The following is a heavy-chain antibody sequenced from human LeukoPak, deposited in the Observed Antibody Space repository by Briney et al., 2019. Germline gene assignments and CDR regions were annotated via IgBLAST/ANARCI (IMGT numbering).Heavy chain of an antibody. CDR1: GYTFTSYY. J-gene: IGHJ3*02. D-gene: IGHD6-13*01. CDR2: INPSGGST. V-gene: IGHV1-46*01. CDR3: ASPIAAAGTDAFNI. Sequence: GASVKVSCKASGYTFTSYYMHWVGQAPGQGLEWMGIINPSGGSTTYAQKSQGRVTMTRDTSTSTVYMELSSLRSEDTAVYYCASPIAAAGTDAFNIWGQGTMVTVSS.